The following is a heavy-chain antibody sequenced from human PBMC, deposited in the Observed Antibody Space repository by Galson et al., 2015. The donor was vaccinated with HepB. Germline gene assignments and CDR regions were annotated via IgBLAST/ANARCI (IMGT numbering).Heavy chain of an antibody. CDR1: GGTFSSSA. CDR2: ILPTLGIG. Sequence: SVKVSCQASGGTFSSSAISWGRQAPGQGVEWMGRILPTLGIGNQAQKFQGRVTITADKSTSTAYMELSSLRSEDTAVYYCARVWSLVINNWFDPWGQGTLVTVSS. J-gene: IGHJ5*02. CDR3: ARVWSLVINNWFDP. V-gene: IGHV1-69*04. D-gene: IGHD3-9*01.